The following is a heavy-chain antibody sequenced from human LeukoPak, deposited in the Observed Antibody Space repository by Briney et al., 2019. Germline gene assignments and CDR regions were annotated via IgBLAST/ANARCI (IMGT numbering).Heavy chain of an antibody. CDR3: ARGGLMVYAIYYYYYMDV. J-gene: IGHJ6*03. V-gene: IGHV4-38-2*02. CDR2: IYHSGST. Sequence: SETLSLTCTVSGYSISSGYYWGWIRQPPGKGLEWIGSIYHSGSTYYNPSLKSRVTISVDTSKNQFSLKLSSVTAADTAVYYCARGGLMVYAIYYYYYMDVWGKGTTVTVSS. CDR1: GYSISSGYY. D-gene: IGHD2-8*01.